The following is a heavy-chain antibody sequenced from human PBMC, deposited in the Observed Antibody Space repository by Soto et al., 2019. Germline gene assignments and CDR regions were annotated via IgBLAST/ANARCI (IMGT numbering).Heavy chain of an antibody. CDR1: GGSISSGGYY. Sequence: PSETLSLTCTVSGGSISSGGYYWSWIRQHPGKGLEWIGYIYYSGSTYYNPSLKSRVTISVDTSKNQFSLKLSSVTAADTAVYYCARQTYGYHTTPGWGAFDIWGQGTMVTVSS. D-gene: IGHD5-18*01. J-gene: IGHJ3*02. CDR2: IYYSGST. CDR3: ARQTYGYHTTPGWGAFDI. V-gene: IGHV4-31*03.